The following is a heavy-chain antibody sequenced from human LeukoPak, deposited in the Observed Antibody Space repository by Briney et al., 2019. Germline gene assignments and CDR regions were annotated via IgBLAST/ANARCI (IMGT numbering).Heavy chain of an antibody. V-gene: IGHV3-66*02. CDR2: IYSGGST. CDR1: GFTVSSNY. Sequence: GGSLRLSCAASGFTVSSNYMSWVRQAPGKGLEWVSVIYSGGSTYYADSVKGRFTISRDNSKNTFYLQTNSLRPEDTALYYCARGRQRWLQSDAFDIWGLGTMVTVSS. CDR3: ARGRQRWLQSDAFDI. J-gene: IGHJ3*02. D-gene: IGHD5-24*01.